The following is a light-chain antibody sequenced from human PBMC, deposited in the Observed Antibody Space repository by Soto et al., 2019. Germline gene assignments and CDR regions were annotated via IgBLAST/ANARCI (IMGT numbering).Light chain of an antibody. Sequence: QSVLTQPPSVSGAPGQRVTISCTGSSSNIGAGYVVQWYQQLPGTAPKVLIYGDTNRPSGVPDRFSGSKSGTSASLAITGLQAEDEADYYCQSYDRGLRGVFGGGTKVTVL. CDR2: GDT. CDR3: QSYDRGLRGV. CDR1: SSNIGAGYV. J-gene: IGLJ2*01. V-gene: IGLV1-40*01.